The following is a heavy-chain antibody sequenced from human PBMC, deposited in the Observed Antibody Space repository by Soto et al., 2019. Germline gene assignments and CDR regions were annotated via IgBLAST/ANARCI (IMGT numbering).Heavy chain of an antibody. V-gene: IGHV3-74*01. CDR2: INSDGSST. CDR1: GFTFSSYW. Sequence: GGSLRLSCAASGFTFSSYWMHWVRQAPGKGLVWVSRINSDGSSTSYADSVKGRFTISRDNAKNTLYLQMNSLRAEDTAVYYCARDQRYSSGWPAKSYWYFDLWGRGTLVTVSS. D-gene: IGHD6-19*01. CDR3: ARDQRYSSGWPAKSYWYFDL. J-gene: IGHJ2*01.